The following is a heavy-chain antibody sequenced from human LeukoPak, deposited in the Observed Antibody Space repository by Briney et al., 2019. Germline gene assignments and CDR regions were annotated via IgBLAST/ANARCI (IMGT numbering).Heavy chain of an antibody. V-gene: IGHV3-9*01. CDR3: ARANNSSWHN. D-gene: IGHD6-13*01. CDR2: ISWNSGTI. J-gene: IGHJ4*02. CDR1: GFIFNNYA. Sequence: GGSLRLSCAGSGFIFNNYAMHWVRQPPGKGLEWVSGISWNSGTIDYADSVKGRFTVSRDNAKNSLYLQMNSLRVEDTAVYYCARANNSSWHNWGRGTLVTVSS.